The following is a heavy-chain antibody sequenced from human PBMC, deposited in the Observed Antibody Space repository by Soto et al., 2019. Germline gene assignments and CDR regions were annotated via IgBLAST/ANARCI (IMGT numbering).Heavy chain of an antibody. Sequence: ASVKVSCKASGYTFTSYGISWVRQAPGQGLEWMGWISAYNGNTNYAQKLQGRVTMTTDTSTRTAYMELRSLRSDDTAVYYCARDREVGATDAFDIWGQGTMVTVSS. CDR2: ISAYNGNT. CDR3: ARDREVGATDAFDI. V-gene: IGHV1-18*01. J-gene: IGHJ3*02. CDR1: GYTFTSYG. D-gene: IGHD1-26*01.